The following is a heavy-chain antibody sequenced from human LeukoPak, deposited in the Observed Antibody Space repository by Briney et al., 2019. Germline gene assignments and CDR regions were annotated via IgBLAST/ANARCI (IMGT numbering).Heavy chain of an antibody. J-gene: IGHJ4*02. CDR3: TRFSMTLELIDYYFNY. V-gene: IGHV3-49*03. D-gene: IGHD2/OR15-2a*01. CDR2: VRSKAYGGTT. Sequence: GGSLRLSCKASGFTFGESAMSWFRQAPGKGLEWVGFVRSKAYGGTTEYAASVKGRFVISRDDSKTIAYLQMNSLKTEDTAVYYCTRFSMTLELIDYYFNYWGQGTLVTVSS. CDR1: GFTFGESA.